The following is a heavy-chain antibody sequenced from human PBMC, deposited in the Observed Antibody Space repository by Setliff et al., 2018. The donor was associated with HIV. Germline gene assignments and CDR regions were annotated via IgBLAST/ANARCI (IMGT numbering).Heavy chain of an antibody. J-gene: IGHJ4*02. V-gene: IGHV3-74*01. CDR2: IDGDGSGT. CDR1: GFTFRNYW. D-gene: IGHD3-10*01. CDR3: ARDAITLIRGITAFDY. Sequence: GGSLRLSCAASGFTFRNYWMHWVRQAPGKGLVWVSRIDGDGSGTSYADSVQGRFTISRDNAKNTLYLQMNSLRAEDTAVYYCARDAITLIRGITAFDYWGQGTLVTVSS.